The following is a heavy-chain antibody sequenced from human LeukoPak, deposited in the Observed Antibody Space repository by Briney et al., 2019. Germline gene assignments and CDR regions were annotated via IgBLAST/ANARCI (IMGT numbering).Heavy chain of an antibody. V-gene: IGHV3-23*01. CDR3: ASFSYYDFWSGSPPPYFFDY. J-gene: IGHJ4*02. CDR1: GFTFSTYA. Sequence: GGSLRLSCAASGFTFSTYAMTWVRQAPGKGLEWVSAISGSGGSTYYADSVKGRFTISRDNSKNTLFLQMNSLRAEDSAVYYCASFSYYDFWSGSPPPYFFDYWGQGTLVTVSS. D-gene: IGHD3-3*01. CDR2: ISGSGGST.